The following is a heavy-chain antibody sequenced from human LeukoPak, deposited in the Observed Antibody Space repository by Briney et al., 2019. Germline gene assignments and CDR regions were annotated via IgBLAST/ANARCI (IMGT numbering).Heavy chain of an antibody. D-gene: IGHD3/OR15-3a*01. J-gene: IGHJ6*04. V-gene: IGHV3-53*01. Sequence: GGSLRLSCAASGFNVSSNYMSWVRQAPGKGLEWAWVIYSGGSTYYADSVKGRFTISRDNSKNTLYLQMNSLRAEDTAVYYCARDVGLNYYYYYGMDVWGKGTTVTVSS. CDR1: GFNVSSNY. CDR2: IYSGGST. CDR3: ARDVGLNYYYYYGMDV.